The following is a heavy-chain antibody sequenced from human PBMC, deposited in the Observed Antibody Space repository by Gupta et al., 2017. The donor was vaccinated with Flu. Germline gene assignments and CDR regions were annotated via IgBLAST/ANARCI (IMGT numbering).Heavy chain of an antibody. J-gene: IGHJ4*02. Sequence: QVQLQESGPGLVKPSETLSLTCAVSGYSISSGYYWGWIRQPPGKGLEWIGSIYHSWSTYYNPSRKSRVTISVDTSKNQFSRKLSSVTAAETAVYDCARYGNGVVGGPGGPLFDYGGQGTLVTVSS. D-gene: IGHD2-8*02. CDR1: GYSISSGYY. CDR3: ARYGNGVVGGPGGPLFDY. V-gene: IGHV4-38-2*01. CDR2: IYHSWST.